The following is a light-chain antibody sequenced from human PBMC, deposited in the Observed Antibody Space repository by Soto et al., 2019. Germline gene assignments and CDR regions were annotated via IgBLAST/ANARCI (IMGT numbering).Light chain of an antibody. J-gene: IGLJ2*01. CDR3: SSYTSSSTRV. CDR1: SSDVGGYNY. CDR2: DVS. Sequence: QSALTQPASVSGSPGQSITISCTGTSSDVGGYNYVSWYQQHPGKAPKLMIYDVSNRPSGVSNRFSGSKSGNTASLTISGLQAEDGADYYCSSYTSSSTRVFGGGTKQTVL. V-gene: IGLV2-14*01.